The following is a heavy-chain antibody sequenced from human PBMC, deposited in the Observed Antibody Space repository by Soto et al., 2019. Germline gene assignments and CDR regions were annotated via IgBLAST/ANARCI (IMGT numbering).Heavy chain of an antibody. CDR2: IFYLGSS. CDR3: ARHSLALRKNNWFDP. Sequence: QLQLQESGPGLVKPSETLSLTCTVSGDSIISSDFYWGWVRQPPGKGLEWIGSIFYLGSSYYNPSPKCRVTMSVDTSKNQFSLRLRSVTAADTALYFCARHSLALRKNNWFDPWGQGIMVTVSS. J-gene: IGHJ5*02. V-gene: IGHV4-39*01. D-gene: IGHD3-3*02. CDR1: GDSIISSDFY.